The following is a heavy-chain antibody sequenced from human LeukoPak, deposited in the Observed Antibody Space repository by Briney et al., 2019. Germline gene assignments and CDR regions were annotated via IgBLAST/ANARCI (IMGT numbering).Heavy chain of an antibody. CDR3: ARGGYYGSGSYYFH. J-gene: IGHJ4*02. CDR1: GFTFSSYS. D-gene: IGHD3-10*01. V-gene: IGHV3-48*02. CDR2: ISSSSSTI. Sequence: GGSLRLSCAASGFTFSSYSMNWVRQAPGKGLEWVSCISSSSSTIYYADSVKGRFTISRDNAKNSLYLQMNSLRDEDTAVYYCARGGYYGSGSYYFHWGQGTLVTVSS.